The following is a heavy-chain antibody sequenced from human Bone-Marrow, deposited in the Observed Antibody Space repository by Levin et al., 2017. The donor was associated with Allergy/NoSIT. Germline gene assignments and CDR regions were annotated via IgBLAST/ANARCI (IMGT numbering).Heavy chain of an antibody. J-gene: IGHJ4*02. Sequence: SETLSLNCTVSGGSLSSSGYHWTWIRQHPGKGLEWIGYIYHSGSTYYNPSLKSRVTISADPSKKQFSLTLNSVTAADTAVYYCAREDGYVFDYWGQGTLVTVSS. CDR2: IYHSGST. D-gene: IGHD5-24*01. CDR1: GGSLSSSGYH. CDR3: AREDGYVFDY. V-gene: IGHV4-31*03.